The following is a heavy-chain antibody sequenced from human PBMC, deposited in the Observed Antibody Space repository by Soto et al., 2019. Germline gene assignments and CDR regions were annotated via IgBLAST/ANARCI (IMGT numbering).Heavy chain of an antibody. Sequence: SYSPSLTCTVSGGSLSSGGHDWTWIRQRTGKGLEWIGYIFHSGSTYYNPSLKSRVTISVDTSKNQFSLRLSSVTAADTAVYYCARDGGRGDTVSALDIWAQGTMVTV. CDR1: GGSLSSGGHD. CDR2: IFHSGST. D-gene: IGHD4-17*01. CDR3: ARDGGRGDTVSALDI. V-gene: IGHV4-31*03. J-gene: IGHJ3*02.